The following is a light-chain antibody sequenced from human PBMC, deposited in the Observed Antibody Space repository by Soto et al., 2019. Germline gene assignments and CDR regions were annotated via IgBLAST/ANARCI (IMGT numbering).Light chain of an antibody. CDR1: TSNIGYNF. CDR3: AAWDGSLSAWV. Sequence: QSVLTQPPSTTGTTGQRVTISCSGRTSNIGYNFVYWYQHLPGTAPKLLIYRNDERPSGVPDRFSGSKSGTSASLAISGLRSEDEADYYCAAWDGSLSAWVFGGGTKVTVL. J-gene: IGLJ3*02. CDR2: RND. V-gene: IGLV1-47*01.